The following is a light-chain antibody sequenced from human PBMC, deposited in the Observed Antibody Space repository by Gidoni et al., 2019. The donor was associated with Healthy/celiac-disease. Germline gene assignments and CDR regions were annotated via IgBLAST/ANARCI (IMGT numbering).Light chain of an antibody. V-gene: IGKV2-28*01. J-gene: IGKJ1*01. Sequence: DIVMTQSPLSLPVTPGEPASISCRSSQSLLHSNGYNYLDWYLQKPGQSPQLLIYLDSNRASGVPDRFSGSGSGTDFTLKISRVEAEDVGVYYCMQALQTPWTFGQXTKVEIK. CDR3: MQALQTPWT. CDR1: QSLLHSNGYNY. CDR2: LDS.